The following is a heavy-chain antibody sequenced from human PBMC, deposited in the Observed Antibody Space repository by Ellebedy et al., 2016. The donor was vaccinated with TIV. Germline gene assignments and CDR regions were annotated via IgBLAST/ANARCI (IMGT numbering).Heavy chain of an antibody. CDR3: ARDLYGYSGYDDY. Sequence: GGSLRLSXAASGFTFSDYYMSWIRQAPGKGLEWVAVISYDGSNKYYADSVKGRFTISRDNSKNTLYLQMNSLRAEDTAVYYCARDLYGYSGYDDYWGQGTLVTVSS. D-gene: IGHD5-12*01. V-gene: IGHV3-30*03. CDR2: ISYDGSNK. CDR1: GFTFSDYY. J-gene: IGHJ4*02.